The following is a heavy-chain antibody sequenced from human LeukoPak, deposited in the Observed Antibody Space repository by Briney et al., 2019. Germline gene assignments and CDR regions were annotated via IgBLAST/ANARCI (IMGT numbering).Heavy chain of an antibody. J-gene: IGHJ6*03. CDR3: ARMGGGNYMDV. D-gene: IGHD3-16*01. Sequence: GGSLRLSCAASGFTFSSYWMSWVRQAPGKGREWVANIKQDGSEKYYVDSVEGRFTISRDNAKNSLYLQMNSLRAEDTAVYYCARMGGGNYMDVWGKGTTVTVSS. CDR2: IKQDGSEK. V-gene: IGHV3-7*01. CDR1: GFTFSSYW.